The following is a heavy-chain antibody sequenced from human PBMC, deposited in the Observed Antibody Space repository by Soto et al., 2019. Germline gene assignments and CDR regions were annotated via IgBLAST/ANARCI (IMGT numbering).Heavy chain of an antibody. D-gene: IGHD6-19*01. CDR2: SRNKAYGYIT. J-gene: IGHJ5*02. Sequence: PGGSLRLSCAASGFIFHEHDMHCVRQAPGKGLDWVGRSRNKAYGYITEYDACVKGRFTISRDYSRNSMYLQMNSLKTEDTAVYFWTRGYNNDWYVDTWGQGALATVSS. CDR1: GFIFHEHD. CDR3: TRGYNNDWYVDT. V-gene: IGHV3-72*01.